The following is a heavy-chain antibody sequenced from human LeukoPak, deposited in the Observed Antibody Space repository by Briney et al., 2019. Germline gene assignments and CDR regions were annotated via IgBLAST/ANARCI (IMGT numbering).Heavy chain of an antibody. D-gene: IGHD5-18*01. J-gene: IGHJ4*02. CDR1: GGSISSYY. CDR3: ARAAGLWSYYFDY. Sequence: SETLSLTCTVSGGSISSYYWSWIRQPPGKGLEWIGYIYYSGSTNYNPSLKSRVTISVDTSKNQFSLKLSSVIVADTAVYYCARAAGLWSYYFDYWGQGTLVTVSS. V-gene: IGHV4-59*01. CDR2: IYYSGST.